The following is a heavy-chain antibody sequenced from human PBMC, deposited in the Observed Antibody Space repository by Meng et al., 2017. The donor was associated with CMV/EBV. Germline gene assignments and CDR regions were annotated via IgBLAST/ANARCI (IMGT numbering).Heavy chain of an antibody. CDR2: ISAYSGNT. V-gene: IGHV1-18*01. J-gene: IGHJ4*02. CDR3: ARDYVVRKVYSAY. CDR1: GYTFSNYG. D-gene: IGHD3-10*01. Sequence: ASAQVSCKGSGYTFSNYGFSWVRQAPGQGPEWMGWISAYSGNTNYAQKFQGRLTLTTDVSTSTAYMELRGLRFDDTAVYYCARDYVVRKVYSAYWGQGTLVTVSS.